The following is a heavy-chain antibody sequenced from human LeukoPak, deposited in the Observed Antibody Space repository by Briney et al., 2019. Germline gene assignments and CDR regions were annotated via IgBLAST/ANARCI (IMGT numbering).Heavy chain of an antibody. CDR1: GFXFTTYD. D-gene: IGHD1-14*01. V-gene: IGHV3-30-3*01. CDR3: ARDYRSGAPDFLDS. CDR2: ISSGGDIK. Sequence: GGSLRLSCAASGFXFTTYDMHWVRQAPGKGLEWVAVISSGGDIKIYADSVKGRFTISRDNSKNTLFLEMNSLRVDDTAVYYCARDYRSGAPDFLDSWGQGTLVTVSS. J-gene: IGHJ4*02.